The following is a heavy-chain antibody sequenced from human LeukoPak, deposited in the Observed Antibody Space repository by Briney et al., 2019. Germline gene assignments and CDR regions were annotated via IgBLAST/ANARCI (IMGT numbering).Heavy chain of an antibody. CDR2: IYYSGST. J-gene: IGHJ4*02. D-gene: IGHD2-15*01. V-gene: IGHV4-39*01. Sequence: PSETLSPTCTVSGDSITSSLYFWGWIRQPPGKGLEWIGNIYYSGSTNYNPSPKSRVTISVDTSKNQFSLKLTSVTAADTAVYYCARHVRYCSGNSCYRTDYWGQGILVTVSS. CDR1: GDSITSSLYF. CDR3: ARHVRYCSGNSCYRTDY.